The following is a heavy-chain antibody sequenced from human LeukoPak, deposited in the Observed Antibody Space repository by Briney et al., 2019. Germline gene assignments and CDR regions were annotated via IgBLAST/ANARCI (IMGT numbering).Heavy chain of an antibody. V-gene: IGHV3-48*03. Sequence: PGGSLRLSCAASGFTFSSYEMNWVRQAPGKGLEWVSYISSSGSTIYYADSVKGRLTISRDNSKNTLYLQMNSLRAEDTAVYYCAKVVASKGAWGYFDYWGQGTLVTVSS. CDR2: ISSSGSTI. CDR3: AKVVASKGAWGYFDY. CDR1: GFTFSSYE. J-gene: IGHJ4*02. D-gene: IGHD2-21*01.